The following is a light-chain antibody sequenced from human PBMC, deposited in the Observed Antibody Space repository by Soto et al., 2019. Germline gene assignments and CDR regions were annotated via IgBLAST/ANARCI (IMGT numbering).Light chain of an antibody. CDR3: QQRSDWPFT. V-gene: IGKV3-11*01. CDR1: QSVSSY. J-gene: IGKJ5*01. Sequence: EIVLTQSPATLSLSPGERATLSCRASQSVSSYLAWYQQKPGQAPRLLLYDASNRATGIPARFSGSGSGTDFTLTISSLEPEDFAVYDCQQRSDWPFTFGQGTRLEI. CDR2: DAS.